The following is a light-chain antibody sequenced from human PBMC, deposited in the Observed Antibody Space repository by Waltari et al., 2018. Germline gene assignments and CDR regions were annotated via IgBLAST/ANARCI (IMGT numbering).Light chain of an antibody. J-gene: IGLJ3*02. V-gene: IGLV1-47*01. CDR2: SNN. CDR3: AAWDDSLSVWV. CDR1: NSNTGTNY. Sequence: QSVLTQPPSASGTPGQRVTISCSGSNSNTGTNYVYWYQQLPGTAPKLLIYSNNQRPSGVPDRFSGSKSGTSASLAISGLRSEDEADYYCAAWDDSLSVWVFGGGTKLTVL.